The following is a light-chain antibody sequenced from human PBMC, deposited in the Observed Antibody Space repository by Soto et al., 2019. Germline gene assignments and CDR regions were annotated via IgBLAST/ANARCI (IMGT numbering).Light chain of an antibody. Sequence: EIVLTQSPATLSLSPGERATLSCRASQSVKTFLVWYQHRPGQAPRVLIYDASHRATGIPARFSGSGSGTDFTLTISSLQSEDFVVYYCQQYHEWPLTFGGGTKVDIK. CDR1: QSVKTF. CDR2: DAS. J-gene: IGKJ4*01. CDR3: QQYHEWPLT. V-gene: IGKV3-11*01.